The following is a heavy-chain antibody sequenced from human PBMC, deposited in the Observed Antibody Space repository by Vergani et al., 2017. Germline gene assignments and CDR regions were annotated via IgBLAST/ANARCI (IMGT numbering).Heavy chain of an antibody. Sequence: QVQLVQSGAEVKKPGSSVKVSCKASGGTFSSYVISWVRQAPGQGLEWMGGIIPIFGTANYAQKFQGRVTITADESTSTAYMELSSLRSEDTAVYYCARGEGIYSGYDSDYYYYYMDVWGKGTTVTVSS. J-gene: IGHJ6*03. CDR2: IIPIFGTA. V-gene: IGHV1-69*01. CDR3: ARGEGIYSGYDSDYYYYYMDV. CDR1: GGTFSSYV. D-gene: IGHD5-12*01.